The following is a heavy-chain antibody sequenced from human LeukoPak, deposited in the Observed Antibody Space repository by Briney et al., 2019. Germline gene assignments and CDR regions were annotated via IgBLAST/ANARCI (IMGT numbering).Heavy chain of an antibody. Sequence: GGSLRLSCAASGFTFSDYGMHWVRQAPGKGLEWVAFIRYDGSKKYYADSVKGRFTISRDNSKNTLYLQMNSLRAEDTAVYYCARVGAGPVGPWGQGTLVTVSS. CDR1: GFTFSDYG. CDR3: ARVGAGPVGP. J-gene: IGHJ5*02. CDR2: IRYDGSKK. V-gene: IGHV3-30*02. D-gene: IGHD1-26*01.